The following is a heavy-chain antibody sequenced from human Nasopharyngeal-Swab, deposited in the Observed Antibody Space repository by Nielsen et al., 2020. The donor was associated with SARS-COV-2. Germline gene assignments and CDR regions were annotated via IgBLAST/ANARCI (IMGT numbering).Heavy chain of an antibody. V-gene: IGHV3-53*01. D-gene: IGHD3-3*01. CDR2: IYSGGST. J-gene: IGHJ6*03. Sequence: VRQAPGKGLEWVSVIYSGGSTYYADSVKGRFTISRDNSKNTLYLRMNSLRAEDTAVYYCARAYYDFWSGPGYYYYYMDVWGKGTTVTVSS. CDR3: ARAYYDFWSGPGYYYYYMDV.